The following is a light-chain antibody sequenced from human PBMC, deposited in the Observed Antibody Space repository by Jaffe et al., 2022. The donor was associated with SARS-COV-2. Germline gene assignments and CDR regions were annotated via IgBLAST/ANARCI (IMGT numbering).Light chain of an antibody. V-gene: IGKV1-39*01. CDR1: QSIRTD. J-gene: IGKJ2*01. CDR3: QQSYSTLPYT. Sequence: DIQMTQSPSSLSASVGDRVTITCRASQSIRTDLNWYQQKPGKAPKLLIYAASSLQSGVPSRFSGSGSGTDFTLTISSLQPEDFATYFCQQSYSTLPYTFGQGTKLEIK. CDR2: AAS.